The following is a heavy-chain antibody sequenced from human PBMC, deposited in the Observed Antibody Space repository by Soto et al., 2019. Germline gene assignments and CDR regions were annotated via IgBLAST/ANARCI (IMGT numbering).Heavy chain of an antibody. V-gene: IGHV5-10-1*01. CDR2: IDPSDSYT. CDR1: GYSFTSYW. CDR3: ASGDSRGSHENWFDP. J-gene: IGHJ5*02. D-gene: IGHD3-22*01. Sequence: LGESLKISCKGSGYSFTSYWISWVRQMPGKGLEWMGRIDPSDSYTNYSPSFQGHVTISADKSISTAYLQWSSLKASDTAMYYCASGDSRGSHENWFDPWGQGTLVTVSS.